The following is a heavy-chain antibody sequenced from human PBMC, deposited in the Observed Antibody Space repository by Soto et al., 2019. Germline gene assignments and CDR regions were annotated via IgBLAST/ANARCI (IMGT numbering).Heavy chain of an antibody. CDR1: GYTFTNY. CDR3: ARENWSYVD. CDR2: MNPNDGDT. D-gene: IGHD1-26*01. J-gene: IGHJ4*02. V-gene: IGHV1-2*02. Sequence: QAQLVQSGAEAKRPGTSVKVSCKVSGYTFTNYFHWIRQAPGQGLEWMGWMNPNDGDTEYARKFQGRVTWTRDTSIITASLELSSLKPVDTAVYYCARENWSYVDRGQGTLVTVAS.